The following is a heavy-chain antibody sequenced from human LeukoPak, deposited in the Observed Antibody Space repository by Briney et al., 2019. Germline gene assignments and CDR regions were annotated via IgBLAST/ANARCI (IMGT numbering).Heavy chain of an antibody. J-gene: IGHJ2*01. D-gene: IGHD6-19*01. CDR3: ARLRTVRWAGTSEGWYFDL. Sequence: NLGESLKISCKGSGYSFTSYWIGWVRQMPGKGLEWMGIIYPGDSDTKYSPSFQGQVTISADKSISTAYLQWSSLKASDTAMYYCARLRTVRWAGTSEGWYFDLWGRGTLVTVSS. V-gene: IGHV5-51*01. CDR1: GYSFTSYW. CDR2: IYPGDSDT.